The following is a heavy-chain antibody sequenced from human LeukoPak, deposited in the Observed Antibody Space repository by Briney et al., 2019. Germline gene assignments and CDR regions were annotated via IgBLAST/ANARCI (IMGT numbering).Heavy chain of an antibody. CDR3: ARDVVGYYDSSGYYLSASVI. D-gene: IGHD3-22*01. V-gene: IGHV3-21*01. CDR2: ISSSSSYI. CDR1: GFTFSTYT. J-gene: IGHJ3*02. Sequence: LGGSLRLSCVASGFTFSTYTMVWVRQAPGKGLEWVSSISSSSSYIFNADSVKGRFSISRDNAKNSLFLQMNTLRAEDTAVYYCARDVVGYYDSSGYYLSASVIWGHGTMVTVSS.